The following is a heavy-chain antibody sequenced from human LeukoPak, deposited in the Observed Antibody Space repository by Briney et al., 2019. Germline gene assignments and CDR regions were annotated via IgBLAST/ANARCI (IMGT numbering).Heavy chain of an antibody. V-gene: IGHV4-38-2*02. D-gene: IGHD3-16*01. CDR1: GYSISSGYY. CDR3: ARDGGFGSSFDY. CDR2: IYHSGST. Sequence: NPSETLSLTCTVSGYSISSGYYWGWIRQPPGKGLEWIGSIYHSGSTYYNPSLKSRLTISIDTSKNQFSLKLSSVTAADTAVYYCARDGGFGSSFDYWGQGTLVTVSS. J-gene: IGHJ4*02.